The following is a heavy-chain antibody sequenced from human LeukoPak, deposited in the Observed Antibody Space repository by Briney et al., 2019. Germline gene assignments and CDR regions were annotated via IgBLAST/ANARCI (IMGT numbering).Heavy chain of an antibody. CDR2: ISAYNGNT. Sequence: GASVKVSCKASGGTFSSYAISWVRQAPGQGLEWMGWISAYNGNTNYAQKLQGRVTMTTDTSTSTAYMELRSLRSDDTAVYYCARESMRKLDYWGQGTLVTVSS. CDR3: ARESMRKLDY. J-gene: IGHJ4*02. V-gene: IGHV1-18*01. CDR1: GGTFSSYA. D-gene: IGHD2-8*01.